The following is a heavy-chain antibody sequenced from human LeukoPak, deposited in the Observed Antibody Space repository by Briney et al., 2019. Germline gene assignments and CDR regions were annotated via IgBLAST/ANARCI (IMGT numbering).Heavy chain of an antibody. J-gene: IGHJ4*02. D-gene: IGHD3-22*01. V-gene: IGHV1-3*03. CDR3: ARTHDSSGGFAIGVDYFDY. CDR1: GYTFTSYA. CDR2: INAGNGNT. Sequence: ASVKVSCKASGYTFTSYAMHWVRQAPGQRLEWMGWINAGNGNTKYSQEFQGRVTITRDTSASTAYMELSSLRSEDMAVYYCARTHDSSGGFAIGVDYFDYWGQGTLVTVSS.